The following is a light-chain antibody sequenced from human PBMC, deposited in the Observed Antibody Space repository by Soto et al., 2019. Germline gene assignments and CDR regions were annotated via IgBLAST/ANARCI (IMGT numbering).Light chain of an antibody. Sequence: EIVLTQSPGTRSLSPGERATLSCSASQSVSSSYLAWYQQKPGQAPMLLIYGATSRATGIPDRFSGSGSGTDFTLTISRLEPEDFAVYYYKQYGSSHHTFDRGTKMEIK. CDR2: GAT. CDR3: KQYGSSHHT. CDR1: QSVSSSY. V-gene: IGKV3-20*01. J-gene: IGKJ2*01.